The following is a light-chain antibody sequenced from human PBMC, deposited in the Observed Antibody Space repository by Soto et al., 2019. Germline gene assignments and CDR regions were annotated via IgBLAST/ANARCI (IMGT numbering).Light chain of an antibody. CDR2: AAS. CDR1: QFIDDF. Sequence: DIPVTQSPSSLSASVGDRVTITCRASQFIDDFLNWFQQRPGKAPKLLIYAASSLQSGVPSRFSGSASGTDFTLTITNLQPEDFATYYCQHSYVSPWTFGQGTKVEIK. V-gene: IGKV1-39*01. J-gene: IGKJ1*01. CDR3: QHSYVSPWT.